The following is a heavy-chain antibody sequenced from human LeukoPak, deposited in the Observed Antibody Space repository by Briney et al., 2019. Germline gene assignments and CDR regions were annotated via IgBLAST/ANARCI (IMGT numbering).Heavy chain of an antibody. CDR3: AREVYCSGGSCYSQTHTHWFDP. J-gene: IGHJ5*02. Sequence: SETLSLTCTVSGGSISSGGYYWSWIRQHPGKGLEWIGYIYYSGSTYYNPSLKSRVTISVDTSKNQFSLKLSSVTAADTAVYYCAREVYCSGGSCYSQTHTHWFDPGAREPWSPSPQ. CDR1: GGSISSGGYY. D-gene: IGHD2-15*01. CDR2: IYYSGST. V-gene: IGHV4-31*03.